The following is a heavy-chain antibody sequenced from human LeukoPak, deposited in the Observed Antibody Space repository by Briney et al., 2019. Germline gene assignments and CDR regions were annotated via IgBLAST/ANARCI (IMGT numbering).Heavy chain of an antibody. Sequence: GKSLRLSCAASGFTFSSYGMHWVRQAPGKGLEWVAVIWYDGSNKYYVDSVKGRFTIPRDNSKNTLYLQMNSLRAEDTAVYYCARDLERRLVVRGTFDYWGQGTLVTVSS. D-gene: IGHD6-13*01. CDR1: GFTFSSYG. V-gene: IGHV3-33*01. CDR2: IWYDGSNK. J-gene: IGHJ4*02. CDR3: ARDLERRLVVRGTFDY.